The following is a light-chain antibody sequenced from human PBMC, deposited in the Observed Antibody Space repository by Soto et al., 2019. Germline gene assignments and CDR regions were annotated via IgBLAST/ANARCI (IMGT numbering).Light chain of an antibody. J-gene: IGLJ1*01. V-gene: IGLV2-8*01. Sequence: QSVLTQPPSASGSPGQSVTISCTGTSSDVGGYNYVSWYQQHPGKAPKLMIYEVNKRPSGVPDRFSGSESGNTASLTVSGLQAEDEGDYYCSSHAGSKRVFGTGTKVTVL. CDR2: EVN. CDR1: SSDVGGYNY. CDR3: SSHAGSKRV.